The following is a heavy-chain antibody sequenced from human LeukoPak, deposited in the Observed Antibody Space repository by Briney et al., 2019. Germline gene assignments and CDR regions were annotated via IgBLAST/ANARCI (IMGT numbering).Heavy chain of an antibody. Sequence: GGSLRLSCATSGFTFSRLGMQWVRQAPGKGLEWVSAISGSGGSTYYADSVKGRFTISRDNSKNTLYLQMNSLRAEDTAIYYCAKDRIGYGYYFDYWGQGTLVTVSS. D-gene: IGHD5-18*01. CDR3: AKDRIGYGYYFDY. V-gene: IGHV3-23*01. CDR1: GFTFSRLG. J-gene: IGHJ4*02. CDR2: ISGSGGST.